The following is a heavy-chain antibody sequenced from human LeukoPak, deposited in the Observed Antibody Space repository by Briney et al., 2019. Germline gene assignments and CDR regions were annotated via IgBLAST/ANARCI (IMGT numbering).Heavy chain of an antibody. D-gene: IGHD3-22*01. Sequence: GGSLRLSCAASGFTFSSYWMHWVRQAPGKGRVWVSRLNSDGSSTSYADSVKGRFTISRDNAKNTLYLQMNSLRAEDTAVYYCVTERGDSSGYYYLDYWGQGTLVTVSS. CDR3: VTERGDSSGYYYLDY. J-gene: IGHJ4*02. CDR1: GFTFSSYW. CDR2: LNSDGSST. V-gene: IGHV3-74*01.